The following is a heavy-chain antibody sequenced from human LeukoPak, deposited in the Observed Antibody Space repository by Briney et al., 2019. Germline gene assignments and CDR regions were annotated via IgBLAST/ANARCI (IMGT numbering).Heavy chain of an antibody. Sequence: GGSLRLSCAASSGFTFSTYGMNWVRQAPGKGLEWVSFVGSDDKYKYYADSLKGRFTISRDNAKNSLYLQMNSLRAEDTAVYYCATYSSLNRREFQYWGRGTLLTVSS. J-gene: IGHJ1*01. V-gene: IGHV3-21*01. CDR1: GFTFSTYG. CDR3: ATYSSLNRREFQY. CDR2: VGSDDKYK. D-gene: IGHD3-22*01.